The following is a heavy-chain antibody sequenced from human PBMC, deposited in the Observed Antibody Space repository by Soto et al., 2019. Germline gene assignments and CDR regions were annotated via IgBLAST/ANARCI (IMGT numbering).Heavy chain of an antibody. CDR3: ARDPSGIVVVPAAMAHADDAFDI. J-gene: IGHJ3*02. Sequence: QVHLVQSGAEVKKPGSSVKVSCKASEGTLSSYAISWVRQAPGQGLEWMGGIIPIFGTANYAQKFQGRVTITADESTSTAYMELSSLRSEDTAVYYCARDPSGIVVVPAAMAHADDAFDIWGQGTMVTVSS. V-gene: IGHV1-69*12. CDR2: IIPIFGTA. CDR1: EGTLSSYA. D-gene: IGHD2-2*01.